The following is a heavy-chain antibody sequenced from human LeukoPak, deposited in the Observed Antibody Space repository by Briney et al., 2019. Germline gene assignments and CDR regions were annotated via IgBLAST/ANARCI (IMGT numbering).Heavy chain of an antibody. D-gene: IGHD5-18*01. CDR1: GFTVSTSH. J-gene: IGHJ4*02. CDR3: ARVHSYVFDY. Sequence: GGSLRLSCAVSGFTVSTSHMTWVRQAVGKGLEWVSFIYSGGDTSYADSVKGRFTISRDNSKNTLYLQMNSLRAEDTAVYYCARVHSYVFDYWGQGTLVTVSS. CDR2: IYSGGDT. V-gene: IGHV3-53*01.